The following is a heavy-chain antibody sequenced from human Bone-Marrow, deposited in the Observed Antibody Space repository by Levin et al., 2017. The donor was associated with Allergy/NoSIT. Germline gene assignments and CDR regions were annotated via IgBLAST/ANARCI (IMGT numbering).Heavy chain of an antibody. Sequence: SQTLSLTCAISGDSVSRNGPAWNWIRQSPSGGLEWLGRAYYRSRWTNDFAVSVKSRITINPDTSKNQISLQLNSVTPEDTAVYYCARGQYTAFDFWGQGTLVTVSS. CDR3: ARGQYTAFDF. CDR2: AYYRSRWTN. CDR1: GDSVSRNGPA. D-gene: IGHD6-6*01. J-gene: IGHJ4*02. V-gene: IGHV6-1*01.